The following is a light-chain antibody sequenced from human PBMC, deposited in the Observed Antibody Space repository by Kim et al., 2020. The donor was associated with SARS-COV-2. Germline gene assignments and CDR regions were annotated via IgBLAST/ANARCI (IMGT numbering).Light chain of an antibody. CDR2: EDN. Sequence: TVTISCTGSSGSIASNYVQWYQQHPGSAPTTVIYEDNQRPSGVPDRFSGSIDSSSNSASLTISGLKTEDEADYYCQSYDSSNLNWVFGGGTQLTVL. J-gene: IGLJ3*02. V-gene: IGLV6-57*02. CDR3: QSYDSSNLNWV. CDR1: SGSIASNY.